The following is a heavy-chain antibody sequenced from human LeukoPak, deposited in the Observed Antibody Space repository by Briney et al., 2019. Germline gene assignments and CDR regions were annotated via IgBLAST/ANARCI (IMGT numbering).Heavy chain of an antibody. J-gene: IGHJ4*02. CDR2: INPNSGGT. Sequence: ASVKVSCKASGYTFTNYTINWVRLAPGQGLEWMGRINPNSGGTNYAQKFQGRVTMTRDTSISTVYMELSRLTSGDTAVYYCSRADYSSGWLTDYWGQGTLVTVSS. CDR1: GYTFTNYT. D-gene: IGHD6-19*01. CDR3: SRADYSSGWLTDY. V-gene: IGHV1-2*06.